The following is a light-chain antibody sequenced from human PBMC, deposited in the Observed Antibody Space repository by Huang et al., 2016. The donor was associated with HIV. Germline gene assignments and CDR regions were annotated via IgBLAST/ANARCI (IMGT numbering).Light chain of an antibody. CDR1: QSISGK. V-gene: IGKV3-15*01. J-gene: IGKJ4*01. Sequence: EIVMTQSPATVSVSPGERATLSCRASQSISGKLAWYKQRPGQAPRLLIYGTSTRATVVPAIVTGSGSGTEYTLTINDLQSEDFAVYFCQQYDDWHRLTFGGGTKVEI. CDR2: GTS. CDR3: QQYDDWHRLT.